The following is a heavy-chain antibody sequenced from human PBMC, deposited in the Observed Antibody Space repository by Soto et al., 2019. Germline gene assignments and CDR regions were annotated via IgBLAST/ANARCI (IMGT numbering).Heavy chain of an antibody. J-gene: IGHJ4*02. CDR1: GFTFSSYE. CDR3: ARDWGSHKYYYDSSGYSRHHY. V-gene: IGHV3-48*03. Sequence: VGSLRLSCAASGFTFSSYEMNWVRQAPGKGLEWVSYISSSGSTIYYADSVKGRFTISRDNAKNSLYLQMNSLRAEDTAVYYCARDWGSHKYYYDSSGYSRHHYWGQGTLVSVSS. CDR2: ISSSGSTI. D-gene: IGHD3-22*01.